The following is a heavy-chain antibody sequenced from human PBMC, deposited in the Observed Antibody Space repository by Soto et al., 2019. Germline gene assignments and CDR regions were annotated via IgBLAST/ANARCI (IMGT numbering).Heavy chain of an antibody. D-gene: IGHD2-2*01. V-gene: IGHV4-59*08. CDR2: IYYSGST. Sequence: SETLSLTCTVSGVSISSYYWSWIRQPPGKGLEWIGYIYYSGSTNYNPSLKSRVTISVDTSKNQFSLKLSSVTAADTAVYYCARNMVDIVVVPAAIDYWGQGTLVTVSS. CDR3: ARNMVDIVVVPAAIDY. J-gene: IGHJ4*02. CDR1: GVSISSYY.